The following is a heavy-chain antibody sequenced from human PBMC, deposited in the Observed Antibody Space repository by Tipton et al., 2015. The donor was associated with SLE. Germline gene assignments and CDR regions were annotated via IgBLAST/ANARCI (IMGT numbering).Heavy chain of an antibody. D-gene: IGHD3-9*01. J-gene: IGHJ4*02. CDR2: IYYSGTT. CDR1: GGSISRSSHS. V-gene: IGHV4-39*07. CDR3: ARSPDYDILTGYLFDY. Sequence: TLSLTCTVSGGSISRSSHSWDWTRPPPGQGLEWMGSIYYSGTTYYNPSLKSRVTLSVDTSKNQFSLKLRSVTAADTAVYYCARSPDYDILTGYLFDYWGQGTLVTVSS.